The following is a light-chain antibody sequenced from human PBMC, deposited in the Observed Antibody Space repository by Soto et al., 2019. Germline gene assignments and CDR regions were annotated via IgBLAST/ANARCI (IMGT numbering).Light chain of an antibody. V-gene: IGKV3-11*01. J-gene: IGKJ3*01. CDR2: DAS. CDR1: QSVSSY. Sequence: EIVLTQSPATLSLSPGERATLSCRASQSVSSYLAWYQQKPGQAPRLLIYDASNRATGIPARFSGSGSGTDFNLTISSLEPEDFVVYDCQQRSNWPPIFTFGPGTKVDIK. CDR3: QQRSNWPPIFT.